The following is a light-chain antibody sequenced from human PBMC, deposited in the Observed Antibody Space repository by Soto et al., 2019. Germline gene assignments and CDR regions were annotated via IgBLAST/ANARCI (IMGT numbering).Light chain of an antibody. Sequence: EIVLTPSPGTRYLSPGERATLSCRASQSVNLNYLAWYEQRPGQAPRLLIYGQSRRASGIPDRFSGGGSGTDFTLTISRLEPEDFAVYYCQQFGDFPYTFGQGTKVDIK. J-gene: IGKJ2*01. V-gene: IGKV3-20*01. CDR1: QSVNLNY. CDR2: GQS. CDR3: QQFGDFPYT.